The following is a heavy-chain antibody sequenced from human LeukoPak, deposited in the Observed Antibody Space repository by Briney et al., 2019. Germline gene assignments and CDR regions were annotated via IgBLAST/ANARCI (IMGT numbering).Heavy chain of an antibody. D-gene: IGHD2-2*02. Sequence: SETLSLTCAVYGGSFSGYYWSWIRQPPGKGLEWIGEINHSGSTNYNPSLKSRVTISADTSKNQFSLKLSSVTAADTGVYYCARVAACSSTSCYNSYWFDPWGQGTLVTVSS. CDR3: ARVAACSSTSCYNSYWFDP. CDR2: INHSGST. V-gene: IGHV4-34*01. J-gene: IGHJ5*02. CDR1: GGSFSGYY.